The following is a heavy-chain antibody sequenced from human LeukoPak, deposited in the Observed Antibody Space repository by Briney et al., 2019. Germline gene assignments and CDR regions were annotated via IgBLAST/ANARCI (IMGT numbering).Heavy chain of an antibody. V-gene: IGHV1-2*04. CDR1: GYTFTTYS. Sequence: GASVKVSCKASGYTFTTYSMNWVRQAPGQGLEWMGWINPNSGGTNYAQKFQGWVTMTRDTSISTAYMELSRLRSDDTAVYYCARGRRWLQAISWFFDYWGQGTLVTVSS. CDR2: INPNSGGT. D-gene: IGHD5-24*01. CDR3: ARGRRWLQAISWFFDY. J-gene: IGHJ4*02.